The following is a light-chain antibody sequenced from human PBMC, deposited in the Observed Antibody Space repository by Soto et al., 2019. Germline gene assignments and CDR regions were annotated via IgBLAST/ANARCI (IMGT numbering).Light chain of an antibody. V-gene: IGKV3-20*01. Sequence: EIVLTQSPGTLSLSPGERATLSCRASQSVPGNSLAWYRQRPGQAPRLLMYGAFNRVTGIPDRFSGSGSGTDFTLTISRLEPEDFAVYYCQHYGSSVLTFGPGTKVDIK. CDR2: GAF. CDR1: QSVPGNS. CDR3: QHYGSSVLT. J-gene: IGKJ3*01.